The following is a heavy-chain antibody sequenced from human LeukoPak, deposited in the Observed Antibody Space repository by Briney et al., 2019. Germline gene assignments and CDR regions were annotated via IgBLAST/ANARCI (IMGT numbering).Heavy chain of an antibody. D-gene: IGHD3-22*01. CDR3: ARDWSFDSDDYYLYGFDI. Sequence: GGSLRLSCAASGFSFNSYWMSWVRQAPGTGLEWVANIRQDGSERYYADSLKGRFTISRDNAKNSLYLQMNSLRAEDTAKYYCARDWSFDSDDYYLYGFDIWGQGTLVTVSS. V-gene: IGHV3-7*01. J-gene: IGHJ4*02. CDR1: GFSFNSYW. CDR2: IRQDGSER.